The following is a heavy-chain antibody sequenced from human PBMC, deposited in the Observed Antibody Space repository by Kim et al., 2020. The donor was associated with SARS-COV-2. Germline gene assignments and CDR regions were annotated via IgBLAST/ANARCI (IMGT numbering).Heavy chain of an antibody. D-gene: IGHD6-13*01. J-gene: IGHJ4*02. CDR3: ARRDSLYSSRESWGDY. CDR1: GYTFTGYY. V-gene: IGHV1-2*02. CDR2: INPNSGGT. Sequence: ASVKVSCKASGYTFTGYYMHWVRQAPGQGLEWMGWINPNSGGTNYAQKFQGRVTMTRDTSISTAYMELSRLRSDDTAVYYCARRDSLYSSRESWGDYWGQGTLVTVSS.